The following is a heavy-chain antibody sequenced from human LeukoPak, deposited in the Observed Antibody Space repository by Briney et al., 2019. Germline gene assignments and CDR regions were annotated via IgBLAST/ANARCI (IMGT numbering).Heavy chain of an antibody. J-gene: IGHJ4*02. CDR2: ISGTGRSR. D-gene: IGHD2-2*01. Sequence: PGGSLRLSCAASGFTFSTYEMNWVRQAPGKGLEWVSYISGTGRSRNYADSVKGRFTVSRDNAKNSLYLQMNSLRAEDTAVYYCARWEYCSSTYCSFDYWGQGTPVTVSS. V-gene: IGHV3-48*03. CDR3: ARWEYCSSTYCSFDY. CDR1: GFTFSTYE.